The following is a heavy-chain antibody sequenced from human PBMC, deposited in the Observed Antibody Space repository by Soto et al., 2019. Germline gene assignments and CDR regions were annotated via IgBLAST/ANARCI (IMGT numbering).Heavy chain of an antibody. CDR2: IIPIFGTA. D-gene: IGHD6-19*01. V-gene: IGHV1-69*13. CDR3: ARGNRIAVAGIIFDY. CDR1: GGTFSSYA. Sequence: SVKVSCKASGGTFSSYAISWVRQAPGQGLEWMGGIIPIFGTANYAQKFQGRVTITADESTSTAYMELSSLRSEDTAVYYCARGNRIAVAGIIFDYWGQGTLVTVSS. J-gene: IGHJ4*02.